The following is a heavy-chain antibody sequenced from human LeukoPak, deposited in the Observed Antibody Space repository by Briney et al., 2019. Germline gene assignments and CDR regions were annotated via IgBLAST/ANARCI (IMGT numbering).Heavy chain of an antibody. CDR1: EFTFSNYW. Sequence: GGSLRLSCTTSEFTFSNYWMHWVRQVPGKGLVWVSRIDTDGTTTDYADSVKGRFTISRDNGKNSLYLQMNSLRAEDTALYYCAKDSYSSGWYSPQYGMDVWGQGTTVTVSS. CDR2: IDTDGTTT. J-gene: IGHJ6*02. D-gene: IGHD6-19*01. V-gene: IGHV3-74*01. CDR3: AKDSYSSGWYSPQYGMDV.